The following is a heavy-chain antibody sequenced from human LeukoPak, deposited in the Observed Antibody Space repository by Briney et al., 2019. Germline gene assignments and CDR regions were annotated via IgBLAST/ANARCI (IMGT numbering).Heavy chain of an antibody. CDR1: GFTFSTSA. J-gene: IGHJ4*02. CDR3: VRDPSRYLRVGHYAY. CDR2: IDLDSSHI. D-gene: IGHD3-16*01. V-gene: IGHV3-21*01. Sequence: TGGSLRLSCAASGFTFSTSAMNWVRQVPGKGLEWVSSIDLDSSHIYYAASVRGRFTISRDNARNSVYLQMNSLRVEDTALYYCVRDPSRYLRVGHYAYWRKGTLVAVSS.